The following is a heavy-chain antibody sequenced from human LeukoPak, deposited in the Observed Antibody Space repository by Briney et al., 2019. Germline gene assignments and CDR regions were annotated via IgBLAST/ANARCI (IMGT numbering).Heavy chain of an antibody. V-gene: IGHV4-31*03. CDR3: ARDGISYGIDY. CDR2: IYYSGTT. J-gene: IGHJ4*02. CDR1: GASISSGGYY. D-gene: IGHD5-18*01. Sequence: PSETLSLTCTVSGASISSGGYYCSWIRQHPGKGLEWIGYIYYSGTTYYNPSLKSRVTISVDTSENQFSLKLTSVAAADTAVYYCARDGISYGIDYWGQGTLVTVSS.